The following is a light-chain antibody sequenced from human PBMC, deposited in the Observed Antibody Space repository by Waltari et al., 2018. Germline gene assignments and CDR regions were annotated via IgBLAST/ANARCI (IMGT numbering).Light chain of an antibody. V-gene: IGLV2-23*01. CDR2: EGS. CDR3: CSYAGGSAPYV. CDR1: SSDVGSYNL. Sequence: QSALTRPASVSGSPGQSITISCTGTSSDVGSYNLVSWFQQHPGKAPKLMIYEGSKRPLGVSNRFSGSKSGNTSSLTTSGLQAEDEADYYCCSYAGGSAPYVFGTGTKVTVL. J-gene: IGLJ1*01.